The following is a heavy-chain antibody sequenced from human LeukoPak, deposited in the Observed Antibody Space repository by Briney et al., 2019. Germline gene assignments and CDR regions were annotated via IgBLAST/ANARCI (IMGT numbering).Heavy chain of an antibody. D-gene: IGHD5-18*01. Sequence: ASVKVSCKASGYTFSSYGITWVRQAPGQGLEWMGWINSYNGNTNYAQKLQGRVTMTTDTSTSTAYMELRSLRSDDTAVYHCARDAERGYSYGSDYWGQGTLLTVSS. J-gene: IGHJ4*02. V-gene: IGHV1-18*01. CDR2: INSYNGNT. CDR3: ARDAERGYSYGSDY. CDR1: GYTFSSYG.